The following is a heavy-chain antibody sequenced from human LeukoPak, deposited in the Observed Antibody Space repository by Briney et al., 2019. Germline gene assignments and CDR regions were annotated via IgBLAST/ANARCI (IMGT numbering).Heavy chain of an antibody. V-gene: IGHV3-23*01. CDR2: ISGSGGST. Sequence: HPGGSLRLSCAASGFTFSSYAMSWVRQAPGKGLEWVSAISGSGGSTYYADSVKGRFTISRDNSKNTLYLQMNSLRAEDTAVYYCAKHGGWEPLPDFDYWGQGTLVTVSS. CDR1: GFTFSSYA. D-gene: IGHD1-26*01. CDR3: AKHGGWEPLPDFDY. J-gene: IGHJ4*02.